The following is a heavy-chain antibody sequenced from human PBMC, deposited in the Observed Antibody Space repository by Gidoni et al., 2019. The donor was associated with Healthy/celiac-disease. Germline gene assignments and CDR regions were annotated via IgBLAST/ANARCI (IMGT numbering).Heavy chain of an antibody. Sequence: EVQLLESGGGLVQPGGSLRLSCAASGFTFSSYAMSWVRQAPGTGLEWVSAISGSGGSTYYADSVKGRFTISRDNSKNTLYLQMNSLRAEDTAVYYCAKEVASSGYYVKATPGPDYWGQGTLVTVSS. V-gene: IGHV3-23*01. J-gene: IGHJ4*02. D-gene: IGHD3-22*01. CDR1: GFTFSSYA. CDR3: AKEVASSGYYVKATPGPDY. CDR2: ISGSGGST.